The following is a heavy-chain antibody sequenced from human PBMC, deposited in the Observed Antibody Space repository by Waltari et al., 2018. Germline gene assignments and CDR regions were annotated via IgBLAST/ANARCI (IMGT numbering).Heavy chain of an antibody. CDR2: IYYSGST. CDR1: GGSISSSSYY. D-gene: IGHD3-16*02. V-gene: IGHV4-39*01. CDR3: ARQHEDDYVWGSYRKGDQTLDY. J-gene: IGHJ4*02. Sequence: QLQLQESGPGLVKPSETLSLTCTVSGGSISSSSYYWGWIRQPPGKGLEWIGSIYYSGSTYYNPSLKSRVTISVDTSKNQFSLKLSSVTAADTAVYYCARQHEDDYVWGSYRKGDQTLDYWGQGTLVTVSS.